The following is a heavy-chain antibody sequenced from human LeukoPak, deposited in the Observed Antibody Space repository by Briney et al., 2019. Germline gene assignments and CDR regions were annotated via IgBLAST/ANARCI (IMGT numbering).Heavy chain of an antibody. D-gene: IGHD2-2*01. CDR2: IYYSGST. Sequence: ASETLSLTCTVSGGSISSYYWSWIRQPPGKGLEWIGYIYYSGSTNYNPSLKSRVTISVDTSKNQFSLKLSSVTAADTAVYYCARRYQLVAFDIWGQGTMVTVSS. CDR3: ARRYQLVAFDI. CDR1: GGSISSYY. V-gene: IGHV4-59*01. J-gene: IGHJ3*02.